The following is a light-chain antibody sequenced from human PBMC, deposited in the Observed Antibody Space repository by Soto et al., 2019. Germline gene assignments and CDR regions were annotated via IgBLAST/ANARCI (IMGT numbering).Light chain of an antibody. V-gene: IGKV3-15*01. CDR2: GAS. CDR1: QSINSN. CDR3: QQYESWPWT. Sequence: EKVMTQSPATLSVSLGERATLSCRATQSINSNLVWYQQKPGQAPRLLIYGASTRATGFPDRFSGSGSGTEFTLTTRSLQAEDFAVYYCQQYESWPWTFGQGTKVDIK. J-gene: IGKJ1*01.